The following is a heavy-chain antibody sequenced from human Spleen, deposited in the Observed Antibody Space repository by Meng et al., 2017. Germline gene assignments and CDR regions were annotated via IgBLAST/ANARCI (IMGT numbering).Heavy chain of an antibody. Sequence: GESLKISCVGSGYSFDTYWIGWVRQMPGKGLEWMGIIYAGDSDTTYSPSFQGQVTISVDRSVNTAYLHWNSLKASDTAMYYCAIRSGYCSSTSCYDGLTWGQGTPVTVSS. V-gene: IGHV5-51*01. CDR2: IYAGDSDT. CDR1: GYSFDTYW. CDR3: AIRSGYCSSTSCYDGLT. D-gene: IGHD2-2*01. J-gene: IGHJ4*03.